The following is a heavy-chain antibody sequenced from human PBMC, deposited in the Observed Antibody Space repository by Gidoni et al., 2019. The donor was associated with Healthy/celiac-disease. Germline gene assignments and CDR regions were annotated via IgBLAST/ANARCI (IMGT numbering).Heavy chain of an antibody. Sequence: EVQLLASGGGLVQPGGSLRLSCAASGFTFSSYGMSWFRQAPGKGLDWVSAISGSGGSTYYADSVKGRFTISRDNSKNTLYLQMNSLRAEDTAVYYCAKALNILTGYYAFDYWGQGTLVTVSS. V-gene: IGHV3-23*01. D-gene: IGHD3-9*01. J-gene: IGHJ4*02. CDR2: ISGSGGST. CDR1: GFTFSSYG. CDR3: AKALNILTGYYAFDY.